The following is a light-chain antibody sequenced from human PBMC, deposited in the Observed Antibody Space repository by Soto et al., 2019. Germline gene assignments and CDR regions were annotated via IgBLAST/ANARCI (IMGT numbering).Light chain of an antibody. CDR1: QSLLHSNGYNY. J-gene: IGKJ4*01. CDR3: MQALQTPLT. Sequence: DIVMTQSPLSLPVTPGEPASISRRSSQSLLHSNGYNYLDWYLQKPGQSPQLLIYMGSSRASGVPDRFSGNGSGRDFTLKISRVEAEDVGVYYCMQALQTPLTFGGGNNVEIK. V-gene: IGKV2-28*01. CDR2: MGS.